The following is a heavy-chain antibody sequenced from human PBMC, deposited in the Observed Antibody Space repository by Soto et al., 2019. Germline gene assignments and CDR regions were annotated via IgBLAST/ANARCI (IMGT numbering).Heavy chain of an antibody. CDR1: GFTFSTYA. J-gene: IGHJ4*02. Sequence: GGSLRLSCAASGFTFSTYAMSWVRQAPGKGLECVADISGTGDRTYYSDSVKGRFTISRDNSKNTLYLQVNSLRAEDTAVYYCAKAGYCSGGSCYSQVAGVCYDFWGQGTLVTVSS. V-gene: IGHV3-23*01. D-gene: IGHD2-15*01. CDR2: ISGTGDRT. CDR3: AKAGYCSGGSCYSQVAGVCYDF.